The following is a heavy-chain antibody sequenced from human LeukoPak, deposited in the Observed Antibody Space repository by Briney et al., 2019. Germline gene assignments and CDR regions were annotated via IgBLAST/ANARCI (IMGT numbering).Heavy chain of an antibody. V-gene: IGHV1-18*01. J-gene: IGHJ5*02. CDR2: ISTYNGNT. D-gene: IGHD1-26*01. Sequence: ASVKVSCKASGYTFTTYGISWVRQAPGQGLEWMGWISTYNGNTRYAQKFQGRVTMTTDSSPSTAYMELRSLRSDDTAVYFCARAPIVGVTAFFDPWGQGTLVTVSS. CDR1: GYTFTTYG. CDR3: ARAPIVGVTAFFDP.